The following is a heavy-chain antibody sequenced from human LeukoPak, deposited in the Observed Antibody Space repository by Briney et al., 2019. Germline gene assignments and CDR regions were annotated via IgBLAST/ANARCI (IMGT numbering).Heavy chain of an antibody. CDR2: IYHSGST. J-gene: IGHJ4*02. D-gene: IGHD3-10*01. CDR1: GGSISSSNW. V-gene: IGHV4-4*02. CDR3: ARGEQYGSGTVQFDY. Sequence: SETLSLTCSVSGGSISSSNWWRWVRQPPGKGLEWIGEIYHSGSTNYNPTLKSRVTMSVDKSRNQFSLSLTSVTAADTAVYYCARGEQYGSGTVQFDYWGQGTLVTVSS.